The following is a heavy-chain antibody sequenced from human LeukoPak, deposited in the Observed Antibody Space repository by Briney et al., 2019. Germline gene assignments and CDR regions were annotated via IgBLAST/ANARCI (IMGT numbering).Heavy chain of an antibody. D-gene: IGHD3-22*01. J-gene: IGHJ3*01. Sequence: GASVKVSCKASYYAFISYGISWMRQAPGQGLEWMGWISGYVGNTFYAQKFQGRVTMTTDTSTNTAYMELRSLRSDDTAVYYCARDLYYYDSSNYRDVFDVWGQGTMVTVSS. V-gene: IGHV1-18*01. CDR2: ISGYVGNT. CDR3: ARDLYYYDSSNYRDVFDV. CDR1: YYAFISYG.